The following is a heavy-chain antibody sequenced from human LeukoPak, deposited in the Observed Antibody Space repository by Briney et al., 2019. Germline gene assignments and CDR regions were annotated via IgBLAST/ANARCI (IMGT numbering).Heavy chain of an antibody. V-gene: IGHV5-51*01. Sequence: GESLRISCKTSGYSFTNYWIGWVRQMPGKGLEWMGIIYPGDSDTRYSPSFQGQVTISADKSISTAYLQWNSLKSSDTAMYYCARRGSYYWFDYWGQGTLVTVSS. CDR2: IYPGDSDT. J-gene: IGHJ5*01. CDR3: ARRGSYYWFDY. D-gene: IGHD1-26*01. CDR1: GYSFTNYW.